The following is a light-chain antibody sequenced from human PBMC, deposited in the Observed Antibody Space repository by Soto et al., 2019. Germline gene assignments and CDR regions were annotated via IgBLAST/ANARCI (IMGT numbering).Light chain of an antibody. CDR3: SSYTISRTVM. J-gene: IGLJ3*02. CDR2: DVN. V-gene: IGLV2-14*03. Sequence: QSVLTQPASVSGSPGQSIAISCTGTSSDIGGYNYVSWYQQHPGKAPKLVIYDVNNRPSGVSKRFSGSKSANTASLTISGLQAEDEADYYCSSYTISRTVMFGGGTKLTVL. CDR1: SSDIGGYNY.